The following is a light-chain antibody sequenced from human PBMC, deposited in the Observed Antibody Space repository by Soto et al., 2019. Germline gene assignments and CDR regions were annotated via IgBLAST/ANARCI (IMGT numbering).Light chain of an antibody. CDR1: TSDLGCYSL. CDR2: EGG. CDR3: CSYAGTASVV. J-gene: IGLJ2*01. V-gene: IGLV2-23*01. Sequence: QSALTQPASVSGSPGQSITISCTGPTSDLGCYSLVSWYQHHPGKAPKLILYEGGKRPSGVSARFSGSNSGNTASLTISGLQAEDEADYYCCSYAGTASVVLGGGTQLTVL.